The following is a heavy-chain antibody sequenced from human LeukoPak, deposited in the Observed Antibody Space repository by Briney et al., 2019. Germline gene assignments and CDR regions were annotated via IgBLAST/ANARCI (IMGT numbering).Heavy chain of an antibody. CDR2: IDRDSSIT. CDR1: GFTFSRSS. Sequence: GGSLRLSCAASGFTFSRSSMNWVRQAPGKGLEWVSFIDRDSSITYYADSVRGRFIISRDNARNSLFLQMNSLRAEDTAVYFCATYDSGWYLTYWGQGTLVTVSS. CDR3: ATYDSGWYLTY. J-gene: IGHJ4*02. V-gene: IGHV3-48*01. D-gene: IGHD6-19*01.